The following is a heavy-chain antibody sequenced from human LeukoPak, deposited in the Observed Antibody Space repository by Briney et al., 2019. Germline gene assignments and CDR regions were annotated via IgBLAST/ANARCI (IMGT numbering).Heavy chain of an antibody. V-gene: IGHV3-33*01. CDR1: GFTFSSYG. Sequence: GRSLRLSCAASGFTFSSYGMHWVRQAPGKGLEWVAVIWYDGGNKYYADSVKGRFTISRDNSKNTLYLQTNSLRAEDTAVYYCARGSGRYFDWFNFDYWGQGTLVTVSS. CDR2: IWYDGGNK. CDR3: ARGSGRYFDWFNFDY. J-gene: IGHJ4*02. D-gene: IGHD3-9*01.